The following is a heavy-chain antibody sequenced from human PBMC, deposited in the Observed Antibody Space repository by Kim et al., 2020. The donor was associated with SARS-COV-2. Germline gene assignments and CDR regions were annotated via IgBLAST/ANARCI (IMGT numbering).Heavy chain of an antibody. J-gene: IGHJ5*02. D-gene: IGHD6-19*01. V-gene: IGHV4-59*09. Sequence: YNPSLKSRVTISVDTSKTQCSLKLSSVAAADTAVYYCAGGSGWYYNWFDPWGQGALVTVSS. CDR3: AGGSGWYYNWFDP.